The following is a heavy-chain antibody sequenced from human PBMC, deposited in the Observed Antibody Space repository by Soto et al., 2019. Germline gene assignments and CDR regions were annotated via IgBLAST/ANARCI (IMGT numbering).Heavy chain of an antibody. CDR1: GGSISSGGYY. CDR3: ARGTMDVVVVAATSFDY. D-gene: IGHD2-15*01. Sequence: SETLSLTCTVSGGSISSGGYYWSWIRQHPGKGLEWIGYIYYSGSTYYNPSLKSRVTISVDTSKNQFSLKLSSVTAADTAVYYCARGTMDVVVVAATSFDYWGQGTLVTVSS. CDR2: IYYSGST. V-gene: IGHV4-31*03. J-gene: IGHJ4*02.